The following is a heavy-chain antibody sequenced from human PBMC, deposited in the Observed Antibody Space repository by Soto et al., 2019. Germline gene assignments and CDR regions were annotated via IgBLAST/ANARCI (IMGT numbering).Heavy chain of an antibody. CDR2: ISAYNGNT. D-gene: IGHD3-10*01. CDR1: GYTVTSYG. CDR3: ASGWFGEFVYQFDY. V-gene: IGHV1-18*01. Sequence: QVQLVQSGAEVKKHGASVKVSCKPSGYTVTSYGTTWVRQAPEQGLEWMGWISAYNGNTNYAQKYQGRVTMTTDTSTSTAYMELRSLGSDDTAVYYCASGWFGEFVYQFDYWGQGTLVTVSS. J-gene: IGHJ4*02.